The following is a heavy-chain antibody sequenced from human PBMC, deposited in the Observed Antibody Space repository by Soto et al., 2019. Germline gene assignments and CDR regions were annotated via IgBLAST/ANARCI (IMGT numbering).Heavy chain of an antibody. CDR3: ARESEDLTSNFDY. CDR2: ISSTTNYI. V-gene: IGHV3-21*06. CDR1: GFTFTRYS. J-gene: IGHJ4*02. Sequence: GGSLRLSCAASGFTFTRYSMNWVRQAPGKGLKWVSSISSTTNYIYYGDSMKGRFTISRDNAKNSLYLEMYSLRAEDTAVYYCARESEDLTSNFDYWGQGTLVTVS.